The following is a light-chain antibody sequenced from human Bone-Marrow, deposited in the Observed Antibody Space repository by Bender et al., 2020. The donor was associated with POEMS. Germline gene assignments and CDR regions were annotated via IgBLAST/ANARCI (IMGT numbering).Light chain of an antibody. CDR1: YSDIGNYVL. Sequence: SALAQPASVSGSPGQSITISCSGSYSDIGNYVLVSWYQQHPGKAPKLIIYEVSQRPSGVPDRFSGSKSGNTASLTVSRLQAEDEADYYCTSYSDSASANWLFGGGTKLTVL. J-gene: IGLJ3*02. CDR3: TSYSDSASANWL. CDR2: EVS. V-gene: IGLV2-14*02.